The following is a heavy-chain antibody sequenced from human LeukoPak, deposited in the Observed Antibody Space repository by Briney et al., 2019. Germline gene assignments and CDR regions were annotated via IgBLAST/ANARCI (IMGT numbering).Heavy chain of an antibody. D-gene: IGHD2-2*01. V-gene: IGHV4-59*08. CDR2: IYYTGVI. J-gene: IGHJ6*02. CDR3: ARLTRLAPVGTTYYHSLDV. CDR1: GGSISGHY. Sequence: PSQTLSLTCTVYGGSISGHYWSWIRQPPGKWLEWIGHIYYTGVINYDPSLKSRVTMLVDTSKNQFSLKVTSVTAADTAVYYCARLTRLAPVGTTYYHSLDVWGQGSTVTVSS.